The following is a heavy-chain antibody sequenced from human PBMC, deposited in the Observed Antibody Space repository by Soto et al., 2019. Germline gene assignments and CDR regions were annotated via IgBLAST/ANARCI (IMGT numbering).Heavy chain of an antibody. CDR3: ARISLLWFGEAWFDP. V-gene: IGHV2-26*01. CDR2: IFSNDEK. Sequence: QVTLKESGPVLVKPTETLTLTCTVSGFSLSNARMGVSWIRQPPGKALEWLAHIFSNDEKSYSTSLKSRLTISKDTSKSQLVLTMTKMDPVDTATYYCARISLLWFGEAWFDPWGQGTLVTVSS. CDR1: GFSLSNARMG. D-gene: IGHD3-10*01. J-gene: IGHJ5*02.